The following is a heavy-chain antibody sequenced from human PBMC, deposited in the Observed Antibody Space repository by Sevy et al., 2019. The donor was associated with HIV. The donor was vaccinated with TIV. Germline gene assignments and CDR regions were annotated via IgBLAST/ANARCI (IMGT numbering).Heavy chain of an antibody. CDR2: ISWNSASI. CDR1: GFTFDDYA. Sequence: GGSLRLSCAASGFTFDDYAMHWVRQAPGKGLEWVSGISWNSASIDYADSVKGRFTISRDKAKNSLYLQMKSLRADDTALYYCARDRDDGYCTNGVCFNFDNWGQGTLVTVSS. D-gene: IGHD2-8*01. J-gene: IGHJ4*01. CDR3: ARDRDDGYCTNGVCFNFDN. V-gene: IGHV3-9*01.